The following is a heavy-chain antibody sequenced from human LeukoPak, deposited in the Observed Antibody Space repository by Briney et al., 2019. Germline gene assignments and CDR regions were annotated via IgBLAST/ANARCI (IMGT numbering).Heavy chain of an antibody. CDR1: GGSISSSSYY. J-gene: IGHJ4*02. CDR3: ARHKAYYDILTGYYTPSYYFDY. Sequence: PSETLSLTCTVSGGSISSSSYYWGWIRQPPGKGLEWIGSIYYSGSTYYNPSLKSRVTISVDTSKNQFSLKLSSVTAADTAVYYCARHKAYYDILTGYYTPSYYFDYWGQGTLVTVSS. V-gene: IGHV4-39*01. CDR2: IYYSGST. D-gene: IGHD3-9*01.